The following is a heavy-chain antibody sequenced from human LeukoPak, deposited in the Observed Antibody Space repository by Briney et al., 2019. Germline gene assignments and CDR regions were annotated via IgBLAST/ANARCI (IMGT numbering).Heavy chain of an antibody. CDR1: GGSISSYY. D-gene: IGHD5-24*01. Sequence: PSETPSLTCTVSGGSISSYYWSWIRQPPGKGLEWIGYIYYSGSTNYNPSLKSRVTISVDTSKNQFSLKLSSVTAADTAVYYCARLRGYNYWWFDPWGQGTLVTVSS. CDR2: IYYSGST. J-gene: IGHJ5*02. CDR3: ARLRGYNYWWFDP. V-gene: IGHV4-59*01.